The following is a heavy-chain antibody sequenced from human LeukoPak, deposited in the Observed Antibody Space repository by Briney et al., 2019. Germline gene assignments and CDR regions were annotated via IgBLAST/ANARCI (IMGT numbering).Heavy chain of an antibody. J-gene: IGHJ4*02. CDR1: GFTFSSYS. CDR3: ASGESYYGSGAPFDY. D-gene: IGHD3-10*01. V-gene: IGHV3-48*04. CDR2: ISSSSSTI. Sequence: GGSLRLSCAASGFTFSSYSMNWVRQAPGKGLEWVSYISSSSSTIYYADSVKGRFTISRDNAKNSLYLQMNSLRAEDTAVYYCASGESYYGSGAPFDYWGQGTLVAVSS.